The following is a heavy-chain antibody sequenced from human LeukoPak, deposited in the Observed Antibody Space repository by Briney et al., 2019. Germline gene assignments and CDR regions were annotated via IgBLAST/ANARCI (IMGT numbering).Heavy chain of an antibody. J-gene: IGHJ4*02. CDR2: IRGSGGST. CDR3: ARDPDYYYDSSGYSNDY. D-gene: IGHD3-22*01. V-gene: IGHV3-23*01. CDR1: GLPFSSYA. Sequence: GGPLRPSGEASGLPFSSYAMSWVRKAPGKGLEWAPPIRGSGGSTYYADSVKGRFTISRDNSKNTLYLQMNSLRAEDTAVYYCARDPDYYYDSSGYSNDYWGQGTLVTVSS.